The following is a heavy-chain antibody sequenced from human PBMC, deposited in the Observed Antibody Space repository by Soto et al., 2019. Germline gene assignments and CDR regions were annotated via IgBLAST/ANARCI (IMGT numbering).Heavy chain of an antibody. D-gene: IGHD7-27*01. J-gene: IGHJ4*02. Sequence: EVQLVETGGGLIQTGGSLRLSCVVSGVTVSDNRMTWVRQAPGQGLEWVSDLYFYGSANYAASVRGRFTISKDDSRNTLYLQMNDLRAEDTAVYFCARVGTSESFFDYWGQGTQVTVSP. CDR1: GVTVSDNR. V-gene: IGHV3-53*02. CDR3: ARVGTSESFFDY. CDR2: LYFYGSA.